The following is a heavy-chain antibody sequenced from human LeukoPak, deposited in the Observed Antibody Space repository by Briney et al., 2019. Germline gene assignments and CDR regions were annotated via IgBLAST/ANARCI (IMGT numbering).Heavy chain of an antibody. Sequence: GASVKVSCKASGYTFTSYGISWVRQAPGQGLEWMGWISAYNGNTNYAQKLQGRVTMTTDTSTSTAYMELRSLRSDDTAVYYCARDSSAPYYDILTGDYWGQGTLVTVSS. CDR1: GYTFTSYG. D-gene: IGHD3-9*01. CDR3: ARDSSAPYYDILTGDY. CDR2: ISAYNGNT. J-gene: IGHJ4*02. V-gene: IGHV1-18*01.